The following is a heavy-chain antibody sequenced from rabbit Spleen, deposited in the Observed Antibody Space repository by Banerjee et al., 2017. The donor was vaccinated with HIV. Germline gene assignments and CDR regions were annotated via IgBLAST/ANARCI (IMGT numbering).Heavy chain of an antibody. J-gene: IGHJ4*01. CDR3: AGGRTYFDL. V-gene: IGHV1S45*01. CDR1: GFSFSSSYW. Sequence: QEQLVESGGGLVKPEGSLTLTCKASGFSFSSSYWICWVRQAPGKGLEWIACIYGGSAGSTYYASWAKGRFPIPKTPAATVTLQMTRPTAADTAPYFRAGGRTYFDLWGPGTLVTVS. CDR2: IYGGSAGST. D-gene: IGHD6-1*01.